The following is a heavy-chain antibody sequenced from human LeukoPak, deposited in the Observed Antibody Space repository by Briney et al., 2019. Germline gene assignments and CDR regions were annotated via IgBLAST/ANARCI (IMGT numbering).Heavy chain of an antibody. J-gene: IGHJ4*02. Sequence: DPGGSLRLSCAASRFTFSSYGMHWVRQAPGKGLEWVAIISYDGSNKYYADSVKGRFTISRDNSKNTLYLQMNSLRAEDTAVYYCAKDPHPYSSSWPIIYYFDYWGQGTLVTVSS. CDR3: AKDPHPYSSSWPIIYYFDY. D-gene: IGHD6-13*01. CDR2: ISYDGSNK. CDR1: RFTFSSYG. V-gene: IGHV3-30*18.